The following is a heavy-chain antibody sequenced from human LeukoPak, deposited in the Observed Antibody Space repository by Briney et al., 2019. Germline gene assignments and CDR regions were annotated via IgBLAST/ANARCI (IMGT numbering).Heavy chain of an antibody. CDR3: ARLVEVAATGGYYMDV. CDR2: ISSSGSTI. D-gene: IGHD2-15*01. V-gene: IGHV3-11*01. J-gene: IGHJ6*03. Sequence: GGSLRLSCAASGFTFSDYYMSWIRQAPGKGLEWVSYISSSGSTIYYADSVKGRFTISRDNAKNSLYLQMNSLRAEDTAVYYCARLVEVAATGGYYMDVWGKGTTVTVSS. CDR1: GFTFSDYY.